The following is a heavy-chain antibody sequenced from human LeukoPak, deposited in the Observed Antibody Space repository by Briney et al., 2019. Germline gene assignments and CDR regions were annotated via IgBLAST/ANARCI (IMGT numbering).Heavy chain of an antibody. CDR1: GYSFTGYW. CDR3: ARHLGYWYDY. J-gene: IGHJ4*02. Sequence: TGESLEISCKGSGYSFTGYWIGWVRPMPGKGLEWMGIIYPGDSDTGYSPSFQGQVTISADKSISTAYLQWSSLKASDTAMYYCARHLGYWYDYWGQGTLVTVSS. CDR2: IYPGDSDT. V-gene: IGHV5-51*01. D-gene: IGHD3-16*01.